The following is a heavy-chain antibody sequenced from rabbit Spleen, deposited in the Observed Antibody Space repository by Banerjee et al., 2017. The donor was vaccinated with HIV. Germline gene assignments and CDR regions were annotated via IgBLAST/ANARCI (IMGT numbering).Heavy chain of an antibody. CDR1: GFSFSSGYD. Sequence: QEQLVESGGDLVKPGASLTLTCTVSGFSFSSGYDMCWVRQAPGKGLEWIGCIYGGSGATYYASWAKGRFTISKSSSTTVTLQMTSLTVADTATYFCARDTGSSFSSYGMDLWGQGTLVTVS. CDR3: ARDTGSSFSSYGMDL. CDR2: IYGGSGAT. J-gene: IGHJ6*01. D-gene: IGHD8-1*01. V-gene: IGHV1S45*01.